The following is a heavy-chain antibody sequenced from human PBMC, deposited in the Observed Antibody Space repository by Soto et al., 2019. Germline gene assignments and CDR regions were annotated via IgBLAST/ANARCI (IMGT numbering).Heavy chain of an antibody. V-gene: IGHV3-23*01. J-gene: IGHJ6*01. Sequence: LSLSCASSRCCFSPYTMTWGGHTPGKRLEGVSSISGSCGDTYYIDSVKGRFTISRDNSKNTVYLQMNSLRAEDTAVYYCAKILSTVTNYYYGMDVWGQGTTVTFSS. CDR3: AKILSTVTNYYYGMDV. CDR1: RCCFSPYT. CDR2: ISGSCGDT. D-gene: IGHD4-17*01.